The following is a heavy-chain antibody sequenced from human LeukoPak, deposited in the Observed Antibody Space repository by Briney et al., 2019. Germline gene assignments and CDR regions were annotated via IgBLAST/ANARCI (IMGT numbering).Heavy chain of an antibody. CDR2: ISYDGSNK. CDR1: GFTFSSYA. V-gene: IGHV3-30*04. Sequence: GRSLRLSCAASGFTFSSYAMHWVRQAPGKGLEWVAVISYDGSNKYYADSVKGRFTISRDNSKNTLYLQMNSLRAEDTAVYYCASDVDIVATGPGTLYYFDYWGQGTLVTVSS. J-gene: IGHJ4*02. D-gene: IGHD5-12*01. CDR3: ASDVDIVATGPGTLYYFDY.